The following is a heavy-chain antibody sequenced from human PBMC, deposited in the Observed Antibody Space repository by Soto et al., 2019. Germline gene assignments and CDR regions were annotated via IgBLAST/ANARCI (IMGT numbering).Heavy chain of an antibody. Sequence: GGSLRLSCAASGFTLRTYTMNWVRQAPGKGLEWVSSISISSSDRYYADSVRGRFTISRDNAKNALYWQMNSLRADDTAVYFCVRGMNPLFGGQGTLVTVSS. CDR1: GFTLRTYT. CDR3: VRGMNPLF. CDR2: ISISSSDR. V-gene: IGHV3-21*06. J-gene: IGHJ4*01.